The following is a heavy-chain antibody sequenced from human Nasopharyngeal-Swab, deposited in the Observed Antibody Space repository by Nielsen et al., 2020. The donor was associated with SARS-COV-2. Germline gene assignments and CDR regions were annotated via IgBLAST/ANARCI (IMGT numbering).Heavy chain of an antibody. CDR1: GFTFSSYS. CDR3: ARDNEQRAYYDYVWGSYLSFNY. Sequence: GESLKISCAASGFTFSSYSMNWVRQAPGKGLEWVSFISSSTSYIYYADSVMGRFTISRDNAKKSLYLQMNSLRAEDTAVYYCARDNEQRAYYDYVWGSYLSFNYWGQGTLVTVSS. CDR2: ISSSTSYI. J-gene: IGHJ4*02. V-gene: IGHV3-21*01. D-gene: IGHD3-16*02.